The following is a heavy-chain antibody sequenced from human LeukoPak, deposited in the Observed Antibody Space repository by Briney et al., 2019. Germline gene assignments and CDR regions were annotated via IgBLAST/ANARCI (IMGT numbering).Heavy chain of an antibody. J-gene: IGHJ4*02. CDR3: AKANYGSGTHIFDY. D-gene: IGHD3-10*01. Sequence: GGSLRLSCVASGVTFSSCAMTWVRQAPGKGLEWVSTISGSGGSTYYADSVKGRFTISRDNSKHTLHLQMNSLRAEDTAVYYCAKANYGSGTHIFDYWGQGTLVTVSS. CDR2: ISGSGGST. V-gene: IGHV3-23*01. CDR1: GVTFSSCA.